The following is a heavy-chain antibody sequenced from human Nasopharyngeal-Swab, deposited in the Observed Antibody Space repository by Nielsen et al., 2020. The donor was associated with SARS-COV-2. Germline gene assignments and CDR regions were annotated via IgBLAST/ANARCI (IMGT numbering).Heavy chain of an antibody. V-gene: IGHV2-5*02. Sequence: SGPTLVPPSQTLTLTCTFSGFSLSTSKVGVTWVRHLPVKALEWLALLYWDDDNRYNPSLKNRITITRDTSKNQVVLSMTNMDPVDTATYYCVHSTGWRLDYWGQGTLVTVSS. CDR2: LYWDDDN. CDR3: VHSTGWRLDY. J-gene: IGHJ4*02. CDR1: GFSLSTSKVG. D-gene: IGHD6-19*01.